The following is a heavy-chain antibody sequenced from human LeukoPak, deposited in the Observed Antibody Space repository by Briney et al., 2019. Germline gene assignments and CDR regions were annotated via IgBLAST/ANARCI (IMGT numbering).Heavy chain of an antibody. CDR3: ARVPGWYRDFYHVIDV. J-gene: IGHJ6*02. CDR1: GGSINSHY. V-gene: IGHV4-59*11. CDR2: IYHTGST. Sequence: SETLSLTCSVSGGSINSHYWNWIRQPPGKGLEWIGYIYHTGSTNYNPSLKSRVAISVDTSKKQFYLKVNSVSAADTDVYYCARVPGWYRDFYHVIDVWGQGTTVTVSS. D-gene: IGHD6-19*01.